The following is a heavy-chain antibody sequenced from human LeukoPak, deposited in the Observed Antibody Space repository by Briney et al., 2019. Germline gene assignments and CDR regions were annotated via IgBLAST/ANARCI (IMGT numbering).Heavy chain of an antibody. CDR1: GFSVTTDSYC. Sequence: SETLSLTCTVSGFSVTTDSYCWGWIRQPPGKGLEWIGYDYCGGNTNYDPSLKRRVTISVDTSKNQFSLTLTSVTAADTAVYFCARDHFGSLDSWGQGILVTASS. D-gene: IGHD3-10*01. CDR2: DYCGGNT. V-gene: IGHV4-61*01. CDR3: ARDHFGSLDS. J-gene: IGHJ4*02.